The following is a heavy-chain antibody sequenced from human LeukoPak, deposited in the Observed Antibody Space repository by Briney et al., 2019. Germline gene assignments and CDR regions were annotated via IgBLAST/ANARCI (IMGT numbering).Heavy chain of an antibody. CDR3: ARLRGYSYGDLGY. J-gene: IGHJ4*02. CDR2: IYYSGST. D-gene: IGHD5-18*01. Sequence: SETLSLTCTVSGGSISSSTYYWGWIRQPPGKGLEWIGSIYYSGSTYYNPSLNSRVTISVDTSKNQFSLRLSSVTAADTAVYYCARLRGYSYGDLGYWDQGTLVTVSS. V-gene: IGHV4-39*01. CDR1: GGSISSSTYY.